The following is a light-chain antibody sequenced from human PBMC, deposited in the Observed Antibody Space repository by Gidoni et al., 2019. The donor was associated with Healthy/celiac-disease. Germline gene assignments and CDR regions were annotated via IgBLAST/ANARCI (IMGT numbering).Light chain of an antibody. J-gene: IGLJ1*01. V-gene: IGLV2-23*01. CDR1: SSDVGSYNL. CDR3: CSSSGSSTSV. CDR2: AGS. Sequence: QSALTQPASVAGSPGQSNTISCTGTSSDVGSYNLVSWYQQHPCKAPTLIIYAGSKRPSGVSNRFSCSQSGNTASLTLSGLQAEYESAYYCCSSSGSSTSVFGTGTKVTVL.